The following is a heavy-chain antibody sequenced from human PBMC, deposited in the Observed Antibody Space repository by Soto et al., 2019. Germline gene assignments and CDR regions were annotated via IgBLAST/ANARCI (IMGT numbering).Heavy chain of an antibody. J-gene: IGHJ4*02. CDR3: TTERILPYYFDY. D-gene: IGHD2-15*01. V-gene: IGHV3-15*01. CDR1: GFTISHAW. CDR2: IKSTIDGETT. Sequence: GGSLILSCAASGFTISHAWLSWVRQAPGKGLEWVGRIKSTIDGETTDYAAPVKGRFTISRDDSKNTLYLQVNSLKTEDTALYYCTTERILPYYFDYWGQGTLVTVSS.